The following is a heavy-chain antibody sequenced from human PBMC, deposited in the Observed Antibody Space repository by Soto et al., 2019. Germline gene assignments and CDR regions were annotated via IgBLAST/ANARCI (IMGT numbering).Heavy chain of an antibody. CDR3: VRDRASGSFDY. D-gene: IGHD1-26*01. CDR1: GYNFNSPS. Sequence: QVQLVQSGSESMRPGSSAKVSSKGFGYNFNSPSINWLRQAPGQGLERMGWINPNTGNPTYEQGLTGRFVFSLDTSVSTVLLQIFSLKADDSAVYYCVRDRASGSFDYWHQGTLVTVSS. J-gene: IGHJ4*01. CDR2: INPNTGNP. V-gene: IGHV7-4-1*01.